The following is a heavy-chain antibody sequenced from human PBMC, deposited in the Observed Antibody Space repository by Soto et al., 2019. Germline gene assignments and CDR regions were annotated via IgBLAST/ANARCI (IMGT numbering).Heavy chain of an antibody. J-gene: IGHJ4*02. CDR2: ISYDGSNK. V-gene: IGHV3-30*18. Sequence: GGSLRLSCADSGFTFTDYGMHWVRQAPGKGLEWVAVISYDGSNKNYADSVKGRFTISRDNSKNPLYLKMNSLRAEDTVVFYCAKDTYYHDSSGYYVFDYWGQGTLVTVSS. CDR3: AKDTYYHDSSGYYVFDY. CDR1: GFTFTDYG. D-gene: IGHD3-22*01.